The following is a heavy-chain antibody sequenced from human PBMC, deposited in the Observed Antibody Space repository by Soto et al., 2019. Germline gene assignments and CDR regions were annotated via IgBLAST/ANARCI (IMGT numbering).Heavy chain of an antibody. CDR1: GFTFSSYW. Sequence: EVQLVESGGGLVQPGGSLRLSCAASGFTFSSYWMHWVRQAPGKGLVWVSRINSDGSSTSYADSVKGRFTISRDNAKNTLYLQMNSLRAEDAAVYYCAVAVAGPMAIGYWGQGTLVTVSS. D-gene: IGHD6-19*01. V-gene: IGHV3-74*01. CDR2: INSDGSST. CDR3: AVAVAGPMAIGY. J-gene: IGHJ4*02.